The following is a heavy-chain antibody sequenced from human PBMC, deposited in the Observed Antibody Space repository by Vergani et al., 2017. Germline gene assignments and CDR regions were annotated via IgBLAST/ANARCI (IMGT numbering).Heavy chain of an antibody. CDR2: VSTGKKSQ. CDR1: GFDFSSYI. D-gene: IGHD2-2*01. CDR3: AREYSSTSGRAFDF. Sequence: QLVESGGGWVQPGGSLRLSCVVSGFDFSSYIMNWVRQAPGKGLEWVSFVSTGKKSQSYAESVKGRFTISRDSAKNSLYLQMDSLRAEDTAVYYCAREYSSTSGRAFDFWGQGTKVTVSS. V-gene: IGHV3-48*01. J-gene: IGHJ3*01.